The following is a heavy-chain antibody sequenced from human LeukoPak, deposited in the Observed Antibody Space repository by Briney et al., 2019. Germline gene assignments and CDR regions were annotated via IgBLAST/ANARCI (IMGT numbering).Heavy chain of an antibody. D-gene: IGHD3-10*01. CDR1: GGSISSYY. Sequence: SETLSLTCTVSGGSISSYYWSWIRQPPGKGLEWIGYIYYSGSTNYNPSLKSRVTISVDTSKNQFSLKLSSVTAADTAVYYCAAQYYYGSGSYSFDYWGQGTLVTASS. CDR2: IYYSGST. CDR3: AAQYYYGSGSYSFDY. V-gene: IGHV4-59*01. J-gene: IGHJ4*02.